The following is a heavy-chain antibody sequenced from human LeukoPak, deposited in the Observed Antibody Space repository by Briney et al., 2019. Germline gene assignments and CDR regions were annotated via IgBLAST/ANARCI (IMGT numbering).Heavy chain of an antibody. CDR1: GYTFTSYG. CDR3: ARRCSSTSCYHGIRGFLDY. V-gene: IGHV1-18*01. Sequence: GASVKVSCKASGYTFTSYGISWVRQAPGQGLEWMGWISAYNGNTNYAQKLQGRVTMTTDTSTSTAYMELRSLRSDDTAVYYCARRCSSTSCYHGIRGFLDYWGQGTLVTVSS. D-gene: IGHD2-2*01. CDR2: ISAYNGNT. J-gene: IGHJ4*02.